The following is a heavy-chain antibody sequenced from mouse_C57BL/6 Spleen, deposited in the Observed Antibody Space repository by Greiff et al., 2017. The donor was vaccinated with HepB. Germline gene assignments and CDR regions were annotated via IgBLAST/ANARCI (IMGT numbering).Heavy chain of an antibody. J-gene: IGHJ3*01. CDR1: GYTFTSYW. CDR3: ARDYDDYQAWFAY. CDR2: IHPNSGST. V-gene: IGHV1-64*01. Sequence: QVQLQQPGAELVKPGASVKLSCKASGYTFTSYWMHWVKQRPGQGLEWIGMIHPNSGSTNYNEKFKSKATLTVDKSSSTAYMQLSSLTSEDSAVYYCARDYDDYQAWFAYWGQRTLVTVSA. D-gene: IGHD2-4*01.